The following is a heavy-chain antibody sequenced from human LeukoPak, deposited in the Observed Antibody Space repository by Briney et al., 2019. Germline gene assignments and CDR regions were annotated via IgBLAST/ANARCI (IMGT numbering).Heavy chain of an antibody. D-gene: IGHD3-10*01. V-gene: IGHV3-23*01. CDR1: GFTFSYYA. CDR2: ITGTDGST. CDR3: AKAFNYGSGYNYKTFDS. Sequence: PGGSLRLSCAASGFTFSYYAMSWVRQAPGEGLEWVSGITGTDGSTYYADSVKGRFTISRDNSKSALYLQMNSLRAEDTALYYCAKAFNYGSGYNYKTFDSWGQATMVTVSS. J-gene: IGHJ4*02.